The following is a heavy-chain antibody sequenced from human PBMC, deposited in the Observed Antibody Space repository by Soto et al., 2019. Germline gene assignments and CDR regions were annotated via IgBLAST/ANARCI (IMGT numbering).Heavy chain of an antibody. D-gene: IGHD6-19*01. J-gene: IGHJ4*02. CDR2: IYYSGST. CDR3: ARGSSGWPPRLDY. Sequence: QVQLQESGPGLVKPSETLSLNCTVSGGPISSYYWSWIRQSPGKGLEWIGYIYYSGSTNYNPSLKSRVTVSXDXLKNQFSRELSSGTAADTAVYYCARGSSGWPPRLDYWGQGTLVTVSS. CDR1: GGPISSYY. V-gene: IGHV4-59*01.